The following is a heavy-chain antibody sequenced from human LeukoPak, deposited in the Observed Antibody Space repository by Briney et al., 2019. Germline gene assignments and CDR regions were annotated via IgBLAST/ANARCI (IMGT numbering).Heavy chain of an antibody. Sequence: PSETLSLTCTVSGGSISSYYWSWIRQPAGKGLEWIGRIYTSGSTNYNPSLKSRVTMSVDTSKNQFSLKLSPVTAADTAVYYCARDGYSGSYLLFDYWGQGTLVTVSS. V-gene: IGHV4-4*07. J-gene: IGHJ4*02. CDR2: IYTSGST. CDR1: GGSISSYY. D-gene: IGHD1-26*01. CDR3: ARDGYSGSYLLFDY.